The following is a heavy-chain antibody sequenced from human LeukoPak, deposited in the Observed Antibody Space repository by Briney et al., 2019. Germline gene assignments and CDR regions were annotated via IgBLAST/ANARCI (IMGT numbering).Heavy chain of an antibody. J-gene: IGHJ4*02. V-gene: IGHV3-48*04. D-gene: IGHD1-26*01. CDR3: ARDFGSLGY. Sequence: PGGSLRLSCAASGFTFSAYNMNWVRQAPGKGLEWVSYISSASSSIYYTDSVRGRFTISRDNAKNSLFLQMNSLRVEDTAVYYCARDFGSLGYWGRGTLVTVSS. CDR2: ISSASSSI. CDR1: GFTFSAYN.